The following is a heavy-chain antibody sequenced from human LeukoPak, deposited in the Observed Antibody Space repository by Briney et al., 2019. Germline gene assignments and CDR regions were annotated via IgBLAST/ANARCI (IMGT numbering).Heavy chain of an antibody. V-gene: IGHV3-7*01. J-gene: IGHJ4*02. CDR1: GLTFRRYW. Sequence: GGSLRLSCVASGLTFRRYWMSWVRQAPGKGLEWVANINQDGSEKYYVDSVKGRFTISRNNSKNSLYLQMSSLRAEDAAVYYCATDPRPDSGNFLGFDYWGQGTLVTASS. CDR3: ATDPRPDSGNFLGFDY. D-gene: IGHD4-23*01. CDR2: INQDGSEK.